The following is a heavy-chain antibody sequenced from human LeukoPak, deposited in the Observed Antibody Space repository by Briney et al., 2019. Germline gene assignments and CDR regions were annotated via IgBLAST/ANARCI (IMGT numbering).Heavy chain of an antibody. J-gene: IGHJ4*02. CDR3: VRDNWSAYFDY. Sequence: PGGSLRLSCTASGFTFSSYWMTWVRQAPGKGMEFVANIKEDGGETNHENSVKGRFTISRDNTRNSVFLQMNSLRVEDTVVYYCVRDNWSAYFDYWGQGNLVTVSS. D-gene: IGHD3-3*01. CDR2: IKEDGGET. CDR1: GFTFSSYW. V-gene: IGHV3-7*05.